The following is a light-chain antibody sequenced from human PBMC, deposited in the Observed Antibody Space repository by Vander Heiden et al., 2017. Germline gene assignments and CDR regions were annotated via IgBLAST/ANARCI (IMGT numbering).Light chain of an antibody. CDR2: EDS. CDR3: YSTDSSGNHYV. V-gene: IGLV3-10*01. J-gene: IGLJ1*01. Sequence: SYELTQPPSVSVTPVQTARITCSGEALPKKYAYWYQQKSGQAPVLVIYEDSKRPSGIPERFSGSSSGTMATLTISGAQVEDEADYYCYSTDSSGNHYVFGTGTKVTVL. CDR1: ALPKKY.